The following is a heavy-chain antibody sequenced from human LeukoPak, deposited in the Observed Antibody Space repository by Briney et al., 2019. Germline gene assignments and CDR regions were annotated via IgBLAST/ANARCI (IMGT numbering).Heavy chain of an antibody. J-gene: IGHJ4*02. CDR2: ISSSGSTK. V-gene: IGHV3-48*03. CDR1: GFTFSTYE. Sequence: GGSLRLSCAASGFTFSTYEMKWVRQAPGKGLEWVAYISSSGSTKYYADSVTGRFTISRDNAKNSLYLQMSSLRAEDTAVYYCARDRDGDYVDYWSQGTLVTVSS. CDR3: ARDRDGDYVDY. D-gene: IGHD4-17*01.